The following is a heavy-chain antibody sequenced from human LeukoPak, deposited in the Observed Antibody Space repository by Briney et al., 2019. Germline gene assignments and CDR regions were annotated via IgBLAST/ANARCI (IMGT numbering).Heavy chain of an antibody. V-gene: IGHV5-51*01. J-gene: IGHJ4*02. CDR3: ARIGDDYGSGSYVDY. CDR1: GYSFTSYW. Sequence: GESLKISCKGSGYSFTSYWSGWVRQMPGKGLEWRGIIYPGDSDTRYSPAFQGQGTISADKSISTAYLQWSSLKASDPAMYYCARIGDDYGSGSYVDYWGQGTLATVSP. CDR2: IYPGDSDT. D-gene: IGHD3-10*01.